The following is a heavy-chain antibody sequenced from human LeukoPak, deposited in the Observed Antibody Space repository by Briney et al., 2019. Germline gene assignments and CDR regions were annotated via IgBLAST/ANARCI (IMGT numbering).Heavy chain of an antibody. CDR1: GYTLTELS. J-gene: IGHJ5*02. Sequence: ASVKVSCKVSGYTLTELSMHWVRQAPGKGLEWMGGFDPEDGETIYAQEFQGRVTMTEDTSTDTAYMELSSLRSEDTAVYYCATGVSAAGTGWFDPWGQGTLVTVSS. V-gene: IGHV1-24*01. CDR2: FDPEDGET. D-gene: IGHD6-13*01. CDR3: ATGVSAAGTGWFDP.